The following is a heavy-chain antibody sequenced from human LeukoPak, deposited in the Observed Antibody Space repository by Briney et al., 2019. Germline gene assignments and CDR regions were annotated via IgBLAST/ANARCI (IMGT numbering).Heavy chain of an antibody. D-gene: IGHD5-18*01. CDR3: ARGRYIYGPSWDWFDP. CDR1: GGSISSYY. V-gene: IGHV4-4*07. J-gene: IGHJ5*02. CDR2: IYTSGST. Sequence: SETLSLTCTVSGGSISSYYWSWIRQPAGKGLEWIGRIYTSGSTNYNPSLKSRVTISVDTSKNQFSLKLSSVTAADTAVYYCARGRYIYGPSWDWFDPWGQGTLVTVSS.